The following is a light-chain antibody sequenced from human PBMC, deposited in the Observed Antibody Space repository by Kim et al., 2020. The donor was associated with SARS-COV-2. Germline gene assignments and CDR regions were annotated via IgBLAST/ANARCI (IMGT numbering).Light chain of an antibody. CDR1: QSFSSTY. Sequence: EIVLTQSPGTLSLSPGERATLSCRARQSFSSTYLAWYQQKPGQAPRLLIHDVSNRATGIPDRFSGSGSGTDFTLTISRLDPEDFAVYYCQHYGNSFHTFGQGTKLEIK. J-gene: IGKJ2*01. V-gene: IGKV3-20*01. CDR3: QHYGNSFHT. CDR2: DVS.